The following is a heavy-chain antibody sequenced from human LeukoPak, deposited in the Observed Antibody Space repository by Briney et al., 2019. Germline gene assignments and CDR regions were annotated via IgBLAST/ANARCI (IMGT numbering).Heavy chain of an antibody. Sequence: ASVKVSCKASGYTFTGYYMHWVRQAPGQGREWVGRINPNSGGTNYAQKFQGRVTMTRDTSISTAYMELSRLRSDDTAVYYCARGPVGATTFHDYWGQGTLVTVSS. V-gene: IGHV1-2*06. CDR3: ARGPVGATTFHDY. CDR1: GYTFTGYY. D-gene: IGHD1-26*01. CDR2: INPNSGGT. J-gene: IGHJ4*02.